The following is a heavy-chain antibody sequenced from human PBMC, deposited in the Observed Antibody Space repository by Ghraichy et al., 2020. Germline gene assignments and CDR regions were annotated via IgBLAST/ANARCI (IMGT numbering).Heavy chain of an antibody. CDR1: GFTFSSYA. CDR3: ATRNPSIAAAAVFLTPDAFDI. J-gene: IGHJ3*02. D-gene: IGHD6-25*01. V-gene: IGHV3-23*01. CDR2: ISGSGGST. Sequence: GGSLRLSCAASGFTFSSYAMSWVRQAPGKGLEWVSAISGSGGSTYYADSVKGRFTISRDNSKNTLYLQMNSLRAEDTAVYYCATRNPSIAAAAVFLTPDAFDIWGQGTMVTVSS.